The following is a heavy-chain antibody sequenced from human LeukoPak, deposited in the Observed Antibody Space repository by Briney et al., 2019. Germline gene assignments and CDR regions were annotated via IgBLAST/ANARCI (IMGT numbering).Heavy chain of an antibody. Sequence: GGSLRLSCAASGFTFSSYWMSWVRQAPGKGLEWVANIKKDGSEKYYVDSVKGRFTISRDNSKNTLYLQMNSLRAEDTAVYYCAKDARTYYGSGSYSSPFDYWGQGTLVTVSS. CDR2: IKKDGSEK. CDR3: AKDARTYYGSGSYSSPFDY. D-gene: IGHD3-10*01. J-gene: IGHJ4*02. V-gene: IGHV3-7*03. CDR1: GFTFSSYW.